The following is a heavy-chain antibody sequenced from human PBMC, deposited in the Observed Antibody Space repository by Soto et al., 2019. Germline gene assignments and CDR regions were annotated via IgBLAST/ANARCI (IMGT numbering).Heavy chain of an antibody. J-gene: IGHJ4*02. Sequence: PSETLSLTWAVYGGSFSGYYWSWIRQPPGKGLEWIGEINHSGSTNYNPSLKSRVTISVDTSKNQFSLKLSSVTAADTAVYYCARVGCSGGSCYKVGYWGQGTLVTVSS. CDR1: GGSFSGYY. D-gene: IGHD2-15*01. CDR2: INHSGST. V-gene: IGHV4-34*01. CDR3: ARVGCSGGSCYKVGY.